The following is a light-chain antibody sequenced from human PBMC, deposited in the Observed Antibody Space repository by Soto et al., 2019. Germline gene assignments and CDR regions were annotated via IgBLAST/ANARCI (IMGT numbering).Light chain of an antibody. CDR2: DAS. V-gene: IGKV1-33*01. Sequence: DIQMTQSPSSLSASVGDRVTITCQASQDISNYLNWYQQKPGKAPKLLIYDASNLETGVPSRFSGSGSGTDFTFTISSLQPEDIATYYCQQYDHPRVFTFGPGTKVDIK. CDR1: QDISNY. J-gene: IGKJ3*01. CDR3: QQYDHPRVFT.